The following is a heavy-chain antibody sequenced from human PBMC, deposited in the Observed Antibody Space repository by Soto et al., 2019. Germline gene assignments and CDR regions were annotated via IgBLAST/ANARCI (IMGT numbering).Heavy chain of an antibody. CDR3: ARGQLLHYQYGLDV. D-gene: IGHD3-10*01. V-gene: IGHV4-59*07. J-gene: IGHJ6*02. Sequence: QVQLQESGPALVRSSDSLSLMCSVSGVPITTFYWSWIRQAPGKGLEYIGYIYYGGSTHYNPALKSRVTISVDTANNEFSLKLRSVTAADTAAYYCARGQLLHYQYGLDVWGQGTTV. CDR2: IYYGGST. CDR1: GVPITTFY.